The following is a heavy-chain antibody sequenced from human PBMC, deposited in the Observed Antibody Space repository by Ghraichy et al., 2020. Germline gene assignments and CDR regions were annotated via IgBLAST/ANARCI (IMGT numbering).Heavy chain of an antibody. CDR1: GGSVSSGSYY. J-gene: IGHJ4*02. Sequence: SETLSLTCTVSGGSVSSGSYYWSWIRQPPGKGLEWIGYIYYSGSTNYNPSLKSRVTISVDTSKNQFSLKLSSVTAADTAVYYCARGGLGGNAHFDYWGQGTLVTVSS. D-gene: IGHD4-23*01. CDR3: ARGGLGGNAHFDY. V-gene: IGHV4-61*01. CDR2: IYYSGST.